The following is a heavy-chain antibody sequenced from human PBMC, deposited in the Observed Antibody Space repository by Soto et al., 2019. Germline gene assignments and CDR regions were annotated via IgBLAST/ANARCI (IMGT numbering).Heavy chain of an antibody. Sequence: PVESLKISCNGSGYSFTSYWIGWVRQMPWKGLEWMGIIYPGDSDTRYSPSFQGQVTISADKSISTAYLQWSSLKASDTAMYYCARLMTKAYYYYYGMDVWGQGTTVTVSS. CDR3: ARLMTKAYYYYYGMDV. D-gene: IGHD3-16*01. J-gene: IGHJ6*02. V-gene: IGHV5-51*01. CDR1: GYSFTSYW. CDR2: IYPGDSDT.